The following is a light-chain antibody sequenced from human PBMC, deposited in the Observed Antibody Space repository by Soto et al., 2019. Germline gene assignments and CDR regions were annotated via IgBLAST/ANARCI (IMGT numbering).Light chain of an antibody. J-gene: IGKJ2*01. CDR2: ATS. CDR3: QQSYAAPYT. Sequence: DIQMTQSPSSLSASVGDRVTITCRASQSISSSLNWYLQKPGKAPNLLIYATSSLQSGVPSRFSGSGSGTDFTLTISSLQPEDFATYFCQQSYAAPYTFGQGTKLDI. V-gene: IGKV1-39*01. CDR1: QSISSS.